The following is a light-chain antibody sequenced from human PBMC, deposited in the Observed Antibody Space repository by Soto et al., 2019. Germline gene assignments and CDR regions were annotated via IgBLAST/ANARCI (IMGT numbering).Light chain of an antibody. CDR3: MQSTQLPPT. Sequence: IVMTQSPLSISVTPGEPASISCSSSQSFLHSNGYNYLDWYLQKPGQSPQLLIYEVSTRVSGVPDRFSGSGSGTDFTLEISRVETDDVGIYYCMQSTQLPPTFGQGTRLEIK. CDR2: EVS. V-gene: IGKV2D-29*02. J-gene: IGKJ5*01. CDR1: QSFLHSNGYNY.